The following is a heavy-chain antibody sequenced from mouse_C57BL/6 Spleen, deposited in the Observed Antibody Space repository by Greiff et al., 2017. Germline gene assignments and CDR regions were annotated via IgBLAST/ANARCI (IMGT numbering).Heavy chain of an antibody. CDR1: GYTFTSYW. V-gene: IGHV1-69*01. D-gene: IGHD1-1*01. Sequence: VQLQQPGAELVMPGASVKLSCKASGYTFTSYWMHWVKQRPGQGLEWIGEIDPSDSYTNYNQKFKGKSTLTVDKSSSTAYMQLSSLTSEDSAVYYCARQTRYYGSSGFDYWGQGTTLTVSS. J-gene: IGHJ2*01. CDR2: IDPSDSYT. CDR3: ARQTRYYGSSGFDY.